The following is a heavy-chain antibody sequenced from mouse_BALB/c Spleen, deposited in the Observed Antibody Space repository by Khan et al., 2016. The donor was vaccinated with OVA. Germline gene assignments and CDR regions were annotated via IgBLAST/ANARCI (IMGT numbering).Heavy chain of an antibody. D-gene: IGHD1-2*01. CDR1: GYRFANYS. CDR2: IFPGTDNT. J-gene: IGHJ2*01. CDR3: ARGYYDYVNYFAF. Sequence: QVRLQQSGPELVKPGASVNISCKTSGYRFANYSVHWVKQRPGQGLEWIGWIFPGTDNTQYNEIFKGKATLTADTSSSTAFMQLCSLTSDDSAVYFCARGYYDYVNYFAFWGQGAALTVSS. V-gene: IGHV1-66*01.